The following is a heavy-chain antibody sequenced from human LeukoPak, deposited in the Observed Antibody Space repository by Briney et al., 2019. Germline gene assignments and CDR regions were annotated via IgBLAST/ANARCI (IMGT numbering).Heavy chain of an antibody. D-gene: IGHD3-10*01. CDR1: GYTFSKSG. CDR2: ISGYNANN. V-gene: IGHV1-18*01. CDR3: ARGRAMVRGVISSWFDP. J-gene: IGHJ5*02. Sequence: ASVKVSCKASGYTFSKSGMSWVRQAPGQGLEWMGWISGYNANNNYAQKFQGRVTITRNTSISTAYMELSSLRSEDTAVYYCARGRAMVRGVISSWFDPWGQGTLVTVSS.